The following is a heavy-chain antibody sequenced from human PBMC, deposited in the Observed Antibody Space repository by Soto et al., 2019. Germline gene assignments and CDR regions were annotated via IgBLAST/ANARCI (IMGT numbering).Heavy chain of an antibody. Sequence: QVQLQVSGPGLVKPSETLSLTCTVSGDSISSYSWSWIRQPPVKGLEWIGNIHYNGNTKYSPSLKSRVTMSVDTSKNPVSLKLISVTTADTAVYFCAREGNLGRWIQPLDSWGQGTLVTVSS. J-gene: IGHJ4*02. V-gene: IGHV4-59*01. D-gene: IGHD2-2*03. CDR1: GDSISSYS. CDR2: IHYNGNT. CDR3: AREGNLGRWIQPLDS.